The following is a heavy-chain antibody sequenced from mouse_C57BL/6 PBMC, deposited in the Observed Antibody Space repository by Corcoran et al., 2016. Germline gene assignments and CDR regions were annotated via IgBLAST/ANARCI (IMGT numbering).Heavy chain of an antibody. Sequence: QIQLVQSGPELKKPGEPVKISCKASGYTFTTYGMSWLKQAPGKGLKLMGWINTYSGVPTYADDFKGRFAFSLENSASTAYLQINNLKNEDTATYFCAREYYGRYFDYWGQGTTLTVSS. J-gene: IGHJ2*01. V-gene: IGHV9-3*01. CDR1: GYTFTTYG. CDR3: AREYYGRYFDY. D-gene: IGHD1-1*01. CDR2: INTYSGVP.